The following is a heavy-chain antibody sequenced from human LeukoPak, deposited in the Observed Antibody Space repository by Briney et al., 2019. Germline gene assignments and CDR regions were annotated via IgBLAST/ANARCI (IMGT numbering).Heavy chain of an antibody. CDR1: GFTFSSYW. CDR2: IKQDGSEK. V-gene: IGHV3-7*01. J-gene: IGHJ4*02. CDR3: ARDWQEDYYGSGSYQTY. D-gene: IGHD3-10*01. Sequence: GGSLRLSCAASGFTFSSYWMSWVRQAPGKGLEWVANIKQDGSEKYYVDSVKGRFTISRDSAMNSLYLQMNSLRAEDTAVYYCARDWQEDYYGSGSYQTYWGQGTLVTVSS.